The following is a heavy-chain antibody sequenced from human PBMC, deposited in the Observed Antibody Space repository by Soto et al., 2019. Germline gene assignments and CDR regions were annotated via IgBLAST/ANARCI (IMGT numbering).Heavy chain of an antibody. Sequence: SETLSLTCVVSGGSLSSYYWSWIRQPPGKGLEWIGEINHSGSTNYNPSLKSRVTISVDTSKNQFSLKLTSVTDADTAVYYCTRGGWLQLPFGHWGQGTLVTVSS. J-gene: IGHJ4*02. CDR1: GGSLSSYY. CDR2: INHSGST. CDR3: TRGGWLQLPFGH. D-gene: IGHD5-12*01. V-gene: IGHV4-34*01.